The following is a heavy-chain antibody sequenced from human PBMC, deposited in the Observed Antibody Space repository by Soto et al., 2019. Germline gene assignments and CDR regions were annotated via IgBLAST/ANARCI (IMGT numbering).Heavy chain of an antibody. CDR3: AKERSVVATAPDFVY. V-gene: IGHV3-30*18. D-gene: IGHD2-15*01. J-gene: IGHJ4*02. Sequence: QVQLVESGGGVVQPGRSLRLSCAASGFTFSSFGMHWVRQAPGKGLEWVAVASYDGSYKYYADSVKGRFTISRDNSNTTLHLQMNSLRAEDTAVYYCAKERSVVATAPDFVYWVQGTLVTVSS. CDR2: ASYDGSYK. CDR1: GFTFSSFG.